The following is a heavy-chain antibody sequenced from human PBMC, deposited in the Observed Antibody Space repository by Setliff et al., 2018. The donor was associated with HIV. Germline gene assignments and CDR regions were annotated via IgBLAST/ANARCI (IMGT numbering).Heavy chain of an antibody. V-gene: IGHV4-4*07. CDR1: DSGTYY. CDR3: ARGSFDTFGREGWFVT. J-gene: IGHJ5*02. Sequence: SETLSLTCTVSDSGTYYWSWIRQPAGKGLEWIGRVSSRGDTNYNPSLKSRVTMSVDTSKNQFSLKLTSVTASDTAVYYCARGSFDTFGREGWFVTWGQGTLVTVSS. D-gene: IGHD3-9*01. CDR2: VSSRGDT.